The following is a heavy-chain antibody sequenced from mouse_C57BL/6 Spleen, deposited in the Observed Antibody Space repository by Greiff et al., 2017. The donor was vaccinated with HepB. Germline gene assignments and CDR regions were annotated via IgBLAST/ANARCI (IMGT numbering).Heavy chain of an antibody. CDR2: ISYDGSN. D-gene: IGHD2-13*01. J-gene: IGHJ1*03. Sequence: DVKLQESGPGLVKPSQSLSLTCSVTGYSITSGYYWNWIRQFPGNKLEWMGYISYDGSNNYNPSLKNRISITRDTSKNQFFLKLNSVTTEDTATYYCAREVLTWYFDVWGTGTTVTVSS. V-gene: IGHV3-6*01. CDR3: AREVLTWYFDV. CDR1: GYSITSGYY.